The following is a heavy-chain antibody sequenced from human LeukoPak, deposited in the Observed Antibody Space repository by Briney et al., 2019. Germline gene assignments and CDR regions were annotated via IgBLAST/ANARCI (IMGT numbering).Heavy chain of an antibody. CDR2: ISAYNGNA. CDR1: GYTFTSYY. Sequence: GASVKVSCKASGYTFTSYYMHWVRQAPGQGLEWMGRISAYNGNADYAQKFQGRVTMTTETSTSTAYMELRSLRSDDTAVYYCARELRRLDFDYWGQGSLVTVSS. J-gene: IGHJ4*02. CDR3: ARELRRLDFDY. V-gene: IGHV1-18*04.